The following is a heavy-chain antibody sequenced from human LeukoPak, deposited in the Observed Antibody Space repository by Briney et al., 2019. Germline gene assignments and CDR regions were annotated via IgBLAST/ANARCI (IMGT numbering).Heavy chain of an antibody. J-gene: IGHJ6*03. CDR2: ISGSGGST. Sequence: PGGSLRLSCAASGFTFDDYGMSWVRQAPGKGLEWVSAISGSGGSTYYADSVKGRFTISRDNSKNTLYLQMNSLRAEDTAVYYCAKAAGGGIAAAGTVDYYYYMDVWGKGTTVTISS. D-gene: IGHD6-13*01. CDR1: GFTFDDYG. V-gene: IGHV3-23*01. CDR3: AKAAGGGIAAAGTVDYYYYMDV.